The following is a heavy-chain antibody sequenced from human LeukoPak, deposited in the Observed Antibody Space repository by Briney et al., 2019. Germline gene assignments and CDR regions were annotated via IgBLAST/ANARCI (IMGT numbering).Heavy chain of an antibody. CDR1: GFTFSSYS. CDR3: ARDLYYYDSSGYYLGY. CDR2: IRSSSSYI. D-gene: IGHD3-22*01. J-gene: IGHJ4*02. Sequence: PGGSLRLSCAASGFTFSSYSMNWVRQAPGKGLEWVSSIRSSSSYIYYADSVKGRFTISRDNAKNSLYLQMNSLRAEDTAFYYCARDLYYYDSSGYYLGYWGQGTLVTVSS. V-gene: IGHV3-21*04.